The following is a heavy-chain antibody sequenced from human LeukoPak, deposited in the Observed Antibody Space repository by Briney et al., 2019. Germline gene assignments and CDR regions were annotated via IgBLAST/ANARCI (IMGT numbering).Heavy chain of an antibody. CDR1: GYTFTHYY. Sequence: ASVKVSCKASGYTFTHYYLNWVRQAPGQGPEWMGWVNPNSGATNYAQKFQGRVTMTRDTSSSTAYMELSRLTYDDTAVYYCARDDFSNKNYQLDYWGQGTRVTVSS. CDR2: VNPNSGAT. D-gene: IGHD1-7*01. V-gene: IGHV1-2*02. CDR3: ARDDFSNKNYQLDY. J-gene: IGHJ4*02.